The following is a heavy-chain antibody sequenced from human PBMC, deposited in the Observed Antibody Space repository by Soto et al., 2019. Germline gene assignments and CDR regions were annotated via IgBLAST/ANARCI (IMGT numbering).Heavy chain of an antibody. V-gene: IGHV4-30-2*01. D-gene: IGHD2-8*01. CDR2: IYHSGST. CDR1: GGSISSGGYS. J-gene: IGHJ4*02. CDR3: ARGGYCNNGVCYRTFDY. Sequence: SETLSLTCAVPGGSISSGGYSWSWIRQPPGKGLEWIGYIYHSGSTYYNPSLKSRVTISVDRSKNQFSLKLSSVTAADTAVYHCARGGYCNNGVCYRTFDYWGQGTLVTVYS.